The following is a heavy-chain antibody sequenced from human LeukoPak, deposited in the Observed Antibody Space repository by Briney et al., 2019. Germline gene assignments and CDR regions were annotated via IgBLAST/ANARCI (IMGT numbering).Heavy chain of an antibody. J-gene: IGHJ4*02. D-gene: IGHD3-22*01. CDR1: GFTFDDYA. V-gene: IGHV3-9*01. CDR2: ISWNSGSI. CDR3: AKHVTVVVNFPFDY. Sequence: GRSLRLSCAASGFTFDDYAMHWVRQAPGKGLEWVSGISWNSGSIGYADSVKGRFTISRDNSKNTLYLQMNSLRAEDTAVYYCAKHVTVVVNFPFDYWGQGTLVTVSS.